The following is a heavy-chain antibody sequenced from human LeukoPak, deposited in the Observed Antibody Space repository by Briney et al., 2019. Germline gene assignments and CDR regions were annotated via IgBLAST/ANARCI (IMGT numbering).Heavy chain of an antibody. J-gene: IGHJ3*02. CDR2: IIPIFGTA. CDR1: GGTFSSYA. Sequence: SVKVSCKASGGTFSSYAISWVRQAPGQGLEWMGRIIPIFGTANHAQKFQGRVTITTDESTSTAYMELSSLRSEDTAVYYCAREMITFGGVIPRGGDAFDIWGQGTMVTVSS. CDR3: AREMITFGGVIPRGGDAFDI. D-gene: IGHD3-16*02. V-gene: IGHV1-69*05.